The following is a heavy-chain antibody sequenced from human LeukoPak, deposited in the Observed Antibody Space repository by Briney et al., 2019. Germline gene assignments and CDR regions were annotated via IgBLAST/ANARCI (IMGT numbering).Heavy chain of an antibody. Sequence: SETLSLTCTVSGGFISGYYWTWIRQPPGKGLEWIGYIYYSGSTNYNPSLKSRVTISVDTSKNQFSLKLSSVTAADTAVYYCARDQALRRYSYGTNNWFDPWGQGTLVTVSS. CDR1: GGFISGYY. CDR2: IYYSGST. CDR3: ARDQALRRYSYGTNNWFDP. V-gene: IGHV4-59*01. J-gene: IGHJ5*02. D-gene: IGHD5-18*01.